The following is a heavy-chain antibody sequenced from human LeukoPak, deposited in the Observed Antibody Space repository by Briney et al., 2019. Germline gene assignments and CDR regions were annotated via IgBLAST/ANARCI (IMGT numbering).Heavy chain of an antibody. CDR3: AKGGMEWLSPYYFDY. V-gene: IGHV3-23*01. D-gene: IGHD3-3*01. J-gene: IGHJ4*02. Sequence: GGSLRLSCAASGFTFSSYAMSWVRQAPGKGLDWVSAISGSGGSTYYADSVKGRFTISRDNSKNTLYLQMNSLRAEDTAVYYCAKGGMEWLSPYYFDYWGQGTLVTVSS. CDR1: GFTFSSYA. CDR2: ISGSGGST.